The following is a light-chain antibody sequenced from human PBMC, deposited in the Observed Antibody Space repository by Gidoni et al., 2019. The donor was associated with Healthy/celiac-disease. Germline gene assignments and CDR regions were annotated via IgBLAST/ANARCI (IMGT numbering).Light chain of an antibody. CDR1: QSLLDSNGYKY. V-gene: IGKV2-28*01. J-gene: IGKJ5*01. Sequence: DIVMTQSPISLPVTPGEPASISCRSSQSLLDSNGYKYLDWYLQKAGQSPQLLIYLGSNRASGVPDRFSGSGSGTDFTLKISRVEAEDVGVYYCMQALQTPTFGQGTRLEIK. CDR3: MQALQTPT. CDR2: LGS.